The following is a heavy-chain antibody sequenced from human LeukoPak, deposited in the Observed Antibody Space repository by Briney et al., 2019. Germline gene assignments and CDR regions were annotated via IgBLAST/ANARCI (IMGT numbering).Heavy chain of an antibody. CDR3: ARLRRNYSDS. Sequence: SETLSLTCAVSGGSIRSTNYFWGWIRQPPGRGLEWIGHMYYSGNSFYNPSLKSRVTISVDTSKNQFSLKLSSVTAADTAVYYCARLRRNYSDSWGQGSLVSVSS. CDR1: GGSIRSTNYF. V-gene: IGHV4-39*01. CDR2: MYYSGNS. J-gene: IGHJ4*02.